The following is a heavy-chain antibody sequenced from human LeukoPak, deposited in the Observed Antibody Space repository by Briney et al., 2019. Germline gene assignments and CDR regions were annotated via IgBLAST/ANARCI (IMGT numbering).Heavy chain of an antibody. J-gene: IGHJ6*03. CDR3: ARPRIAAAGNVYYMDV. V-gene: IGHV5-51*01. CDR1: GYSFTSYW. CDR2: IYPGDSDT. Sequence: GESLKISCKGSGYSFTSYWIGWVRQMPGKGLGWMGIIYPGDSDTRYSPSFQGQVTISADKSISTAYLQWSSLEASDTAMYYCARPRIAAAGNVYYMDVWGKGTTVTVSS. D-gene: IGHD6-13*01.